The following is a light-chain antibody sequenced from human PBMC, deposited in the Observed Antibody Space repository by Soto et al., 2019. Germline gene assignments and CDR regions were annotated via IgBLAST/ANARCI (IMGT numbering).Light chain of an antibody. V-gene: IGKV3-15*01. J-gene: IGKJ1*01. CDR2: DAS. CDR3: QQYNKWPRT. Sequence: EILMSQSPATLSVSQGERATLSCRASQSVSSNLAWYQQKPGQAPTILIYDASTRATGIPARFSGSGSGTEFTLTISSLRSEDFAVYYCQQYNKWPRTFGPGTKVDIK. CDR1: QSVSSN.